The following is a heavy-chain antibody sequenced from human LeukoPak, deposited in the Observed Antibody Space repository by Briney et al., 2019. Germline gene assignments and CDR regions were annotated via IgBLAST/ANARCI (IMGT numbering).Heavy chain of an antibody. D-gene: IGHD3-10*01. J-gene: IGHJ4*02. CDR2: IYHSGST. V-gene: IGHV4-38-2*02. Sequence: SETLSLTCAVSGYSISSGYYWGWIRQPPGKGLEWIGSIYHSGSTYYNPSLKSRVTISVDTPKNQFSLKLSSVTAADTAVYYCARDREFDYGSGTTPFDYWGQGTLVTVSS. CDR3: ARDREFDYGSGTTPFDY. CDR1: GYSISSGYY.